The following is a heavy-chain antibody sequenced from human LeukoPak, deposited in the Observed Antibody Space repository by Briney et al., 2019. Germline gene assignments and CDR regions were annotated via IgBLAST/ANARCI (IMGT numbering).Heavy chain of an antibody. CDR2: MSDSGST. V-gene: IGHV4-59*01. Sequence: PSETLSLTCSVSGGSISGYYCTWIRQPPGKGLEWIGFMSDSGSTNYNPSLKSRVTISLDTSNNQFSLKLTSVTAADTAVYYCASIAVAGLSWFDPWGQGTLVTVSS. CDR3: ASIAVAGLSWFDP. CDR1: GGSISGYY. J-gene: IGHJ5*02. D-gene: IGHD6-19*01.